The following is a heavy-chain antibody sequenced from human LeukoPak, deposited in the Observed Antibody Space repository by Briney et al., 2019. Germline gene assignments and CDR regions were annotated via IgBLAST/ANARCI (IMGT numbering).Heavy chain of an antibody. CDR1: GGSISSYY. CDR2: IYYSGST. V-gene: IGHV4-59*12. Sequence: SETLSLTCTVSGGSISSYYWSWIRQPPGKGLEWIGYIYYSGSTNYNPSLKSRVTISVDTSKNQFSLKLSSVTAADTAVYYCARGSYGSGSYAYIDYWGQGTLVTVSS. J-gene: IGHJ4*02. CDR3: ARGSYGSGSYAYIDY. D-gene: IGHD3-10*01.